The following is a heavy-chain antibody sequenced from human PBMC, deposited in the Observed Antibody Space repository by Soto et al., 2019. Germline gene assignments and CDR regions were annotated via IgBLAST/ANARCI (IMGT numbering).Heavy chain of an antibody. CDR1: GGSISSSTYY. J-gene: IGHJ6*02. CDR3: ANGPGDVRGLYNWNYKGVYYYYYGMDV. Sequence: PSETLSLTCTVSGGSISSSTYYWGWIRQPPGKGMEWIGSIYYSGSTNYNKSLKSRVTISVDTSKNQFSLKLSSVTAADTAVYYCANGPGDVRGLYNWNYKGVYYYYYGMDVWGQGTTVTVSS. V-gene: IGHV4-39*07. CDR2: IYYSGST. D-gene: IGHD1-7*01.